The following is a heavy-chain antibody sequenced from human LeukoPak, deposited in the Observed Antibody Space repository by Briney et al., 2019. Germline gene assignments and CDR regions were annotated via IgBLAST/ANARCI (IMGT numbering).Heavy chain of an antibody. CDR2: ISWNSGSI. Sequence: SGRSLRLSCAASGFTFDDYVMHWVRQAPGKGLEWVSGISWNSGSIGYADSVKGRFTISRDNAKNSLYLQMNSLRAEDTALYYCAKVGGYYDSSGSFDYWGQGTLVTVSS. V-gene: IGHV3-9*01. D-gene: IGHD3-22*01. CDR3: AKVGGYYDSSGSFDY. CDR1: GFTFDDYV. J-gene: IGHJ4*02.